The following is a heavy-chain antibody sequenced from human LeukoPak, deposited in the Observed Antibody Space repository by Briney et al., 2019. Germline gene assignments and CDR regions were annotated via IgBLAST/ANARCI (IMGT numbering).Heavy chain of an antibody. D-gene: IGHD2-21*02. J-gene: IGHJ4*02. CDR3: ARDPSARGTYCGGDCAPLYYFDY. V-gene: IGHV1-46*01. Sequence: ASVKVSCKASGYTFTSYYMHWVRQAPGQGLEWMGIINPSGGSTSYAQKFQGRVTMTRDTSTSTVYMELSRLRSEDTAVHYCARDPSARGTYCGGDCAPLYYFDYWGQGTLVTVSS. CDR2: INPSGGST. CDR1: GYTFTSYY.